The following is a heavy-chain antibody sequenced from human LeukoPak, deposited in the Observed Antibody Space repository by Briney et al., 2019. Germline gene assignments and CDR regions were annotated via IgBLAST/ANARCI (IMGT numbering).Heavy chain of an antibody. CDR1: GGSISSYY. CDR3: ARDPSPFYSGSYLGFDP. CDR2: IYYSGNT. Sequence: SETLSLTCTVSGGSISSYYWSWIRQPPGKGLEWIGYIYYSGNTNYNPSLKSRVTISVVTSKNQFSLKLSSVTAADTAVYYCARDPSPFYSGSYLGFDPRGQGTLVTVSS. V-gene: IGHV4-59*01. J-gene: IGHJ5*02. D-gene: IGHD1-26*01.